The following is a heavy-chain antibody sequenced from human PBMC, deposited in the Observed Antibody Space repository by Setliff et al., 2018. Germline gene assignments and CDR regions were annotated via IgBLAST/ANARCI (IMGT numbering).Heavy chain of an antibody. Sequence: ASVKVSCKASGYTFSNYGVTWVRQAPGQGLEWMGWVTVYNGNTKYAQNLQGRLTLTTDISTSTAYTELGSLTTDDTAVYYCARVESMVRGKNILRHFDYWGQGIQVTVS. CDR3: ARVESMVRGKNILRHFDY. CDR2: VTVYNGNT. CDR1: GYTFSNYG. J-gene: IGHJ4*02. D-gene: IGHD3-10*01. V-gene: IGHV1-18*01.